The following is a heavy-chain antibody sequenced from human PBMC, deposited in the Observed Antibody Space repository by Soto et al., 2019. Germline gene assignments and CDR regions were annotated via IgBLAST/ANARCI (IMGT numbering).Heavy chain of an antibody. CDR1: GFTFSSYS. V-gene: IGHV3-48*01. Sequence: GGSLRLSCAASGFTFSSYSMNWVRQAPGKGLEWVSYISSSSSTIYYADSVKGRFTISRDNAKNSLYLQMNSLRAEDTAVYYCAANYYGSGSTNDYWGQGTLVTVSS. D-gene: IGHD3-10*01. J-gene: IGHJ4*02. CDR2: ISSSSSTI. CDR3: AANYYGSGSTNDY.